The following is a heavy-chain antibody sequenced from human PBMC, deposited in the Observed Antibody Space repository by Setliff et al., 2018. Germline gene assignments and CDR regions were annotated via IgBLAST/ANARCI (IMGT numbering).Heavy chain of an antibody. V-gene: IGHV1-69*11. CDR3: ARLNYVIPFHYYMDV. D-gene: IGHD3-16*01. CDR1: GGTFSNNA. Sequence: ASVKVSCKASGGTFSNNAIAWVRQAPGQGLEWMGRVIPMARSANYAQKFEGRVTITADESTNTAYMEVSGLRSEDTAVYYCARLNYVIPFHYYMDVWGEGTMVTVSS. J-gene: IGHJ6*03. CDR2: VIPMARSA.